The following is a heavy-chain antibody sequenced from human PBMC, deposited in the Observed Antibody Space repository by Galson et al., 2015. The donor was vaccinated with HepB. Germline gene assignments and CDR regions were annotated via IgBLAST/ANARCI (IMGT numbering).Heavy chain of an antibody. D-gene: IGHD3-10*01. Sequence: SLRLSCAASDLAFSAYTMHWVRQAPGKGLEWVAAITYDGGTQYYADSVRGRFTISRDDSKNTLFLQMNSLRAEDTAVYFCTRDALVRGLIITYFFDYWGLGTLVTVSS. CDR1: DLAFSAYT. CDR2: ITYDGGTQ. J-gene: IGHJ4*02. CDR3: TRDALVRGLIITYFFDY. V-gene: IGHV3-30-3*01.